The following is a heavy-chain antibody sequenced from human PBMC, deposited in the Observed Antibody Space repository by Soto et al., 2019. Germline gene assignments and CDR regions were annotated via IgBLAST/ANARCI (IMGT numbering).Heavy chain of an antibody. D-gene: IGHD6-19*01. CDR3: ARDFSLQWLHWFDP. Sequence: PGGSLRLSCAASGFTFSSYGMHWVRQAPGKGLEWVAVIWYDGSNKYYADSVKGRFTISRDNSKNTLYLQMNSLRSEDTAVYYCARDFSLQWLHWFDPWGQGTLVTVSS. J-gene: IGHJ5*02. CDR2: IWYDGSNK. CDR1: GFTFSSYG. V-gene: IGHV3-33*01.